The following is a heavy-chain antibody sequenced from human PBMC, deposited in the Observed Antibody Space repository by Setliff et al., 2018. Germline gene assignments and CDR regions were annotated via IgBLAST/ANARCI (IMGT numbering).Heavy chain of an antibody. D-gene: IGHD1-26*01. V-gene: IGHV3-15*01. CDR1: GFAFSGAE. J-gene: IGHJ4*02. CDR3: TTDPQWGH. Sequence: PGESLKISCAASGFAFSGAEIHWVRQASGKGLEWVGRIKSKTDGETTDYVAPVKDRFTISRDDSKSTLYLQMNSLKIEDTAVYYCTTDPQWGHWGQGTLVTVSS. CDR2: IKSKTDGETT.